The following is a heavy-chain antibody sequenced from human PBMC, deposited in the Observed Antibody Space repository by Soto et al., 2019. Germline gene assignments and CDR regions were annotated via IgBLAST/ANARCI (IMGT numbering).Heavy chain of an antibody. D-gene: IGHD3-10*02. CDR2: MSYDGSDT. CDR1: GFIFSNNG. J-gene: IGHJ4*02. V-gene: IGHV3-30*02. CDR3: TIVRVADSALDH. Sequence: GGALRLSCVVSGFIFSNNGMHWVRQTPGKGLEWVAFMSYDGSDTFYADSVKGRFTISRDNSKNTLFLHMSNLRAEDTAMYYCTIVRVADSALDHWGQGTLVTVSS.